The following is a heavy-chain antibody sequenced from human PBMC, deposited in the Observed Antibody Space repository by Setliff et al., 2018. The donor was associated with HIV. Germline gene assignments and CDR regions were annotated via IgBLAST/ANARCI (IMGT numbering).Heavy chain of an antibody. D-gene: IGHD5-18*01. J-gene: IGHJ1*01. Sequence: SETLSLTCAVYGGSFSAYYWGWIRQTPGKGLEWIGEINHSGGTNYNPSLKSRVTMSVDTSKNQFSLKLSSVTAADTAVFYCARGGYSYGFGRHRAYFQYWGQGTQVTVPQ. V-gene: IGHV4-34*01. CDR1: GGSFSAYY. CDR2: INHSGGT. CDR3: ARGGYSYGFGRHRAYFQY.